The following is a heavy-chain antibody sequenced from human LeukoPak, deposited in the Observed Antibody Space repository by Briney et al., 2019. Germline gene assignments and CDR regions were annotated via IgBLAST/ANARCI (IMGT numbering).Heavy chain of an antibody. V-gene: IGHV4-39*01. D-gene: IGHD4-17*01. CDR1: GGSISSSSYY. CDR2: IYYSGST. J-gene: IGHJ4*02. CDR3: ARNHTHEGYGYYFDY. Sequence: SEALSLTCTVSGGSISSSSYYWCWIRQPPSNGLGWFGSIYYSGSTSYNPSLKSRVTISVETSKNQFSLKLSSVTAADTAFYYCARNHTHEGYGYYFDYWGQGTLVTVSS.